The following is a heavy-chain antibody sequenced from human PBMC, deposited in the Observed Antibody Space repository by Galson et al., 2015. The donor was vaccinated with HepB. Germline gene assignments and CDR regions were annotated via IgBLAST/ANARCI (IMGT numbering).Heavy chain of an antibody. J-gene: IGHJ6*02. CDR1: GYTLTELS. CDR3: ATRGIAVASYYYYYGMDV. V-gene: IGHV1-24*01. Sequence: SVKVSCKVSGYTLTELSMHWVRQAPGKGLEWMGGFDPEDGETIYAQKFQGRVTMTEDTSTDTAYMELSSLRSEDTAVYYCATRGIAVASYYYYYGMDVWGQGTTVTVSS. D-gene: IGHD6-19*01. CDR2: FDPEDGET.